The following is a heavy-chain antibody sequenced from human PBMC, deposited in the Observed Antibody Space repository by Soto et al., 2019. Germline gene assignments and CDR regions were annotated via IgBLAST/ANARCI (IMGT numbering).Heavy chain of an antibody. V-gene: IGHV1-46*02. CDR2: IHPSGDTT. D-gene: IGHD3-16*01. CDR1: GFTFQNYH. J-gene: IGHJ4*02. CDR3: AKDLWGSWTVDY. Sequence: QVQLVQSGAEVKEPGASVKVSCKASGFTFQNYHMHWVRQAPGQGLEWMGIIHPSGDTTTYAQNXXGXLAMTRYTSPSTAYLELSSLTSEDTAVYYCAKDLWGSWTVDYWGQGTLITVSS.